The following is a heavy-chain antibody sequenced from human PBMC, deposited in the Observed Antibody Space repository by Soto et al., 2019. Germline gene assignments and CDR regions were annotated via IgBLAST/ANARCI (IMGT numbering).Heavy chain of an antibody. CDR3: VTAGIVVRAMVYVDV. D-gene: IGHD2-2*01. Sequence: QVQLVQSGAEVKKPGASVKVSCKVSGYTLTELSMHWVRQAPGKGLEWMGGFDPDDGETIYAQKFQGRFTMTEEIYKEPAYIVLSSLRSEDMAVNYCVTAGIVVRAMVYVDVWGKGTTVTVS. CDR2: FDPDDGET. J-gene: IGHJ6*03. CDR1: GYTLTELS. V-gene: IGHV1-24*01.